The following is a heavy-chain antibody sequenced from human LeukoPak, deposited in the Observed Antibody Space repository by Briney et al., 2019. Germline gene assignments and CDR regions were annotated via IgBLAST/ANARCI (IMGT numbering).Heavy chain of an antibody. V-gene: IGHV4-59*01. CDR1: GGSISSYY. CDR3: ARVDTAMVLDY. Sequence: PSGTLSLTCTVSGGSISSYYWSWIRQPPGKGLEWIGYIYYSGSTNYNPSLKSRVTISVDTSKNQFSLKLSSVTAADTAVYYCARVDTAMVLDYWGQGTLVTVSS. J-gene: IGHJ4*02. D-gene: IGHD5-18*01. CDR2: IYYSGST.